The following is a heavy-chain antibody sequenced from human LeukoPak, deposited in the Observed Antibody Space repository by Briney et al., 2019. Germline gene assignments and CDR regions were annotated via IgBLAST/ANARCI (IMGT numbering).Heavy chain of an antibody. J-gene: IGHJ4*02. CDR3: ARRVVYYFDY. CDR1: GFTFSSYA. Sequence: GGSLRLSCAASGFTFSSYAMTWVRQAPGKGLEWVSAISGSVGSTYYADSVKGRFTISRDNSRNTLYLQMNSLRAEDTAVYYCARRVVYYFDYWGQGTLVTVSS. D-gene: IGHD2-15*01. CDR2: ISGSVGST. V-gene: IGHV3-23*01.